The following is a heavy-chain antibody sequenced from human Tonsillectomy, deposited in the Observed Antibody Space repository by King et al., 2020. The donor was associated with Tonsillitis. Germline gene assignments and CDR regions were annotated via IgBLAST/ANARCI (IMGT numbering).Heavy chain of an antibody. CDR3: AGDQPDYDFWSGYYTGAFDI. J-gene: IGHJ3*02. Sequence: QLVQSGAEVKKPGASVKVSCKASGYTFTSYGISWVRQAPGQGLEWMGWISAYNGHTNYAQKLQGRATMTTNTSTSTAYMELRSLRSDDTAVYYCAGDQPDYDFWSGYYTGAFDIWGQGTMVTVSS. CDR1: GYTFTSYG. D-gene: IGHD3-3*01. V-gene: IGHV1-18*01. CDR2: ISAYNGHT.